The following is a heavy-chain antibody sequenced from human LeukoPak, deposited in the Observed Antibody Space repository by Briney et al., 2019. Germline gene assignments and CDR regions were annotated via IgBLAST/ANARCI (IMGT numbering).Heavy chain of an antibody. D-gene: IGHD4-17*01. CDR2: ISAYNGNT. J-gene: IGHJ1*01. V-gene: IGHV1-18*04. CDR3: ARDGRGRTTGAGGFQH. Sequence: ASVKVSCKASGYTFTSYGISWVRQAPGQGLEWMGWISAYNGNTNYAQKLQGRVTMTTDTSTSTAYMELRSLRSDDTAVYYCARDGRGRTTGAGGFQHWGQGTLVTVSS. CDR1: GYTFTSYG.